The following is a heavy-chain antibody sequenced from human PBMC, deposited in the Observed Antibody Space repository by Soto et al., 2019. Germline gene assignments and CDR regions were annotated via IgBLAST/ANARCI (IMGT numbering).Heavy chain of an antibody. V-gene: IGHV3-30*03. CDR3: ARGTYDFWSGYVPEACDI. Sequence: QVQLVESGGGVVQPGKSLRLSCAASGFTFSSYTMHWVRQAPGKGLEWVAVISYDGHSVYYADSVKRRSAISRDNSKNTLYLQLNRLTADDTAFFYCARGTYDFWSGYVPEACDIWGQATVVTVSS. CDR1: GFTFSSYT. CDR2: ISYDGHSV. D-gene: IGHD3-3*01. J-gene: IGHJ3*02.